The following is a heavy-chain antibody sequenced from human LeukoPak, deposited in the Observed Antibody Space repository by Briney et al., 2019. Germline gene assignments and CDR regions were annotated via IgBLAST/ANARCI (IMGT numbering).Heavy chain of an antibody. CDR3: ATAHSYSSSSFDP. D-gene: IGHD6-6*01. CDR2: MNTNSGNT. CDR1: GYTFTSYD. J-gene: IGHJ5*02. V-gene: IGHV1-8*01. Sequence: ASVKVSCAAPGYTFTSYDINWVRQATGQGLEWMGCMNTNSGNTGSAQKFQGRVTMTRNTSISTAYMELSSLRSEDTALYYCATAHSYSSSSFDPWGQGTLVTVSS.